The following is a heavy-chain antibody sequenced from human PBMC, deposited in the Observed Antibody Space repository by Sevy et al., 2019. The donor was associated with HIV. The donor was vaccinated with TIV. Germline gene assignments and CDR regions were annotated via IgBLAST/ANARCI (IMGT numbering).Heavy chain of an antibody. CDR3: ARDKLPPEMIIMVRGALSYFFDY. CDR1: GFIFSDYC. Sequence: GGSLRLSWVAAGFIFSDYCIHWVRQAPGKGLEWVAGIWYDGRKKNYADSVKGRFTISRDNSKNTLYLPMNSVRAEDTAVYYCARDKLPPEMIIMVRGALSYFFDYWGQGTLVTVSS. D-gene: IGHD3-10*01. J-gene: IGHJ4*01. CDR2: IWYDGRKK. V-gene: IGHV3-33*01.